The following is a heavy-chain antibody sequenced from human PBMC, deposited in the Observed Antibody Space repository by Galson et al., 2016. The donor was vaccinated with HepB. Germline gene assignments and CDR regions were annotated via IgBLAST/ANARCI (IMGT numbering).Heavy chain of an antibody. V-gene: IGHV4-59*11. Sequence: ETLSLTCIVSGASMNSHFWTWIRQPPGKGLEWIGDIYFRGSTNYTPSLKSRVTVSIDTSKNHFSLRLSSVTAADTAIYYCARRAGSGSYFDYWGQGALGTVSS. CDR3: ARRAGSGSYFDY. CDR2: IYFRGST. CDR1: GASMNSHF. J-gene: IGHJ4*02. D-gene: IGHD1-26*01.